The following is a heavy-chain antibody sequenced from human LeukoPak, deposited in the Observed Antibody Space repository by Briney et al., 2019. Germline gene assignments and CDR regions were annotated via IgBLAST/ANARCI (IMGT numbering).Heavy chain of an antibody. D-gene: IGHD3-22*01. CDR3: AKDKGESGYYDAFDI. CDR1: GFTFTTYW. Sequence: GGSLRLSCAASGFTFTTYWMTWVRQAPGKGLEWVANIKQDGSDKYYVDSVKGRFTISRDNAKNSLYLQMNSLRAEDTAVYYCAKDKGESGYYDAFDIWGQGTMVTVSS. CDR2: IKQDGSDK. V-gene: IGHV3-7*01. J-gene: IGHJ3*02.